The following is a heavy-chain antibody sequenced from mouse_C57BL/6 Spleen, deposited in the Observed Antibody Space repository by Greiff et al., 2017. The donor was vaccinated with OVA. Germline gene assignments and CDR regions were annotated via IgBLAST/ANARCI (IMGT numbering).Heavy chain of an antibody. J-gene: IGHJ4*01. Sequence: QVQLQQSGAELMKPGASVKLSCKATGYTFTGYWIEWVKQRPGHGLEWIGEILPGSGSTNYNEKFKGKATFTADTSSNTAYMQLSSLTTEDSAIXYCARIDFYYGSSYEGYAMDYWGQGTSVTVSS. CDR1: GYTFTGYW. CDR3: ARIDFYYGSSYEGYAMDY. D-gene: IGHD1-1*01. V-gene: IGHV1-9*01. CDR2: ILPGSGST.